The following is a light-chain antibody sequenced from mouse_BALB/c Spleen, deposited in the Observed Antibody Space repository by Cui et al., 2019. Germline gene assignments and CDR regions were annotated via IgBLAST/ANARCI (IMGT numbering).Light chain of an antibody. Sequence: ENVLTQSPAIMSASLGEKVTMSCRASSSVNYMYWYQKKSDASPKLWIYYTSNLAPGVPARFSGSGSGNSYSLTISSMEGEDAATYYCQQFTSSPSTFGAGTKLELK. V-gene: IGKV4-50*01. J-gene: IGKJ5*01. CDR2: YTS. CDR1: SSVNY. CDR3: QQFTSSPST.